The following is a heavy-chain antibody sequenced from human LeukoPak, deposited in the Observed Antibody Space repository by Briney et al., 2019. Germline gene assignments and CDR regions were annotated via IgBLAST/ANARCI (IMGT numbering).Heavy chain of an antibody. D-gene: IGHD1-26*01. CDR2: ISSSSSTI. J-gene: IGHJ6*03. V-gene: IGHV3-48*01. CDR1: GFTLSSYS. CDR3: ASTQTISGSYYYYYYMDV. Sequence: PGGSLRLSCAASGFTLSSYSMNWVRQAPGKGLEWVSYISSSSSTIYYADSVKGRFTISRDNAKNSLYLQMNSLRAEDTAVYYCASTQTISGSYYYYYYMDVWGKGTTVTVSS.